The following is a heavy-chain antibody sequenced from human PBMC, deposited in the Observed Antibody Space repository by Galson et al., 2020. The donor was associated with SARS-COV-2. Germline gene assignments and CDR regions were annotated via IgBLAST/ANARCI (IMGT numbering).Heavy chain of an antibody. V-gene: IGHV7-4-1*02. CDR3: ARVKTIIGVYLFDY. J-gene: IGHJ4*02. Sequence: ASVKVSCKASGYTLTNNAMNWVRQAPGQGLEWMGWIDTNTGEPRYAPAFRGRFVFSFDSSVNTAYLQINSLEAADTAVYYCARVKTIIGVYLFDYWGQGTMVTVSS. CDR1: GYTLTNNA. D-gene: IGHD3-3*02. CDR2: IDTNTGEP.